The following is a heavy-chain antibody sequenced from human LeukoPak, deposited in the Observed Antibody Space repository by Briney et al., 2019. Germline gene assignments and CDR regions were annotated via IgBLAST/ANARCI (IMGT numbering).Heavy chain of an antibody. CDR2: INSDGSST. CDR1: GFTFSSYW. CDR3: ARDRGYSGYVNWFDP. Sequence: GGSLRLSCAASGFTFSSYWMHWVRQAPGKGLVWVSRINSDGSSTSYADSVKGRFTISRDNAKNTLYLQMNRLRAEDTAVYYCARDRGYSGYVNWFDPWGQGTLVTVS. D-gene: IGHD5-12*01. J-gene: IGHJ5*02. V-gene: IGHV3-74*01.